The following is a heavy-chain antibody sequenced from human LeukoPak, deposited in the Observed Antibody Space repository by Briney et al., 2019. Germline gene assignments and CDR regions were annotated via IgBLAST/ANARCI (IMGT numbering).Heavy chain of an antibody. D-gene: IGHD6-19*01. CDR2: IYDGGST. Sequence: GGSLRLSCAASGLTVSSNYMSWVRQAPGKGLEWVSLIYDGGSTYYADSVKGRFTISGDNSKNTLYLQMNSLRAEDTAMYYCARGFGSGWYGDYWGQGTLVTVSS. CDR1: GLTVSSNY. J-gene: IGHJ4*02. V-gene: IGHV3-53*01. CDR3: ARGFGSGWYGDY.